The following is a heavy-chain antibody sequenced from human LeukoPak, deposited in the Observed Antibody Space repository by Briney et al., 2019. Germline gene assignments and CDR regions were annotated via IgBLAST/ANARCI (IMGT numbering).Heavy chain of an antibody. CDR1: GYTFTSYD. CDR2: MNPNSGNT. Sequence: GASVTVSCKASGYTFTSYDINWVRQATGQGLEWMGWMNPNSGNTGYAQKFQGRVTMTRNTSISTAYMELSSLRSDDTAVYYCARVSSADAFDIWGQGTMVTVSS. J-gene: IGHJ3*02. CDR3: ARVSSADAFDI. V-gene: IGHV1-8*01.